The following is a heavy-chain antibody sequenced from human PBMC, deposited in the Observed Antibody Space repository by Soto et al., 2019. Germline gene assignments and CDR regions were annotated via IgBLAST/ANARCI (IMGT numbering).Heavy chain of an antibody. J-gene: IGHJ4*02. CDR2: INPDSGGT. D-gene: IGHD2-15*01. CDR1: GYTFTGYY. Sequence: ASVKVSCKASGYTFTGYYMHWVRQAPGQGLEWMGWINPDSGGTNYAQKFQGWVTMTRDTSTSTVYMELSSLRSEDTAVYYCARDTQDYWGQGTLVTVS. CDR3: ARDTQDY. V-gene: IGHV1-2*04.